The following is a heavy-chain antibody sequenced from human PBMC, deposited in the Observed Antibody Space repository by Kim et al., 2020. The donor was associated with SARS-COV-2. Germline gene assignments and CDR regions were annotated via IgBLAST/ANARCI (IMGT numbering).Heavy chain of an antibody. Sequence: AAHVKGRFTITRDNAKNTLYLQMNSLRAEDTAVYYCAKDYPKYDILTGFSNWGQGTLVTVSS. D-gene: IGHD3-9*01. J-gene: IGHJ4*02. V-gene: IGHV3-23*01. CDR3: AKDYPKYDILTGFSN.